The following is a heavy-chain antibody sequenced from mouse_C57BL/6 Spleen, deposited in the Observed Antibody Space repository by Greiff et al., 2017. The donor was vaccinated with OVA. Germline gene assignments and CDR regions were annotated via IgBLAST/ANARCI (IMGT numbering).Heavy chain of an antibody. CDR3: ARVYYGRGFAY. CDR1: GYTFTSYW. V-gene: IGHV1-69*01. J-gene: IGHJ3*01. CDR2: IDPSDSYT. Sequence: VQLQESGAELVMPGASVKLSCKASGYTFTSYWMHWVKQRPGQGLEWIGEIDPSDSYTNYNQKFKGKSTLTVDKSSSTAYMQLSSLTSEDSAVYYCARVYYGRGFAYWGQGTLVTVSA. D-gene: IGHD1-1*01.